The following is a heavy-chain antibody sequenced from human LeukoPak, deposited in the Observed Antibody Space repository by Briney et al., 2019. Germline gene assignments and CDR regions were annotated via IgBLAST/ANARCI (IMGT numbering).Heavy chain of an antibody. J-gene: IGHJ4*02. V-gene: IGHV3-23*01. D-gene: IGHD6-19*01. Sequence: PGGSLRLSCAASGFTFSSYAMSWVRQAPGKGLEWVSAISGSGGSTYYADSVKGRFAISRDNSKNTLYLQTNSLRAEDTAVYYCAKDPLGRYSSGWPFDYWGQGTLVTVSS. CDR2: ISGSGGST. CDR1: GFTFSSYA. CDR3: AKDPLGRYSSGWPFDY.